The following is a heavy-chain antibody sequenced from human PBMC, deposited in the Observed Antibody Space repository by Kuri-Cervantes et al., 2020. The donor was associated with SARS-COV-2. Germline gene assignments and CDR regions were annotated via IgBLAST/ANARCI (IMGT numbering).Heavy chain of an antibody. D-gene: IGHD5-18*01. CDR1: GGSISSSSYY. J-gene: IGHJ5*02. CDR2: IYYSGST. CDR3: ARGQDSYGYNWFDP. Sequence: GSLRLSCTVSGGSISSSSYYWGWIRQPPGKGLEWIGSIYYSGSTYYNPSLKSRVTISVDTSKNQFSLKLSSVTAADTALYYCARGQDSYGYNWFDPWGQGTLVTVSS. V-gene: IGHV4-39*01.